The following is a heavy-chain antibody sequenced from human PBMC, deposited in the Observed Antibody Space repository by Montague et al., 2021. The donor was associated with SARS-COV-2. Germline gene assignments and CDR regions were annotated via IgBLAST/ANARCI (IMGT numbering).Heavy chain of an antibody. CDR3: ARGLAELRYFDWYHYYFDY. D-gene: IGHD3-9*01. CDR2: INHSGST. J-gene: IGHJ4*02. Sequence: SETLSLTCAVSGAPISSDNWWNWVRQPPGKGLEWIGEINHSGSTNYNPSLKSRVTISVDTSKNQFSLKLSSVTAADTAVYYCARGLAELRYFDWYHYYFDYWGQGTLVTVSS. CDR1: GAPISSDNW. V-gene: IGHV4-4*02.